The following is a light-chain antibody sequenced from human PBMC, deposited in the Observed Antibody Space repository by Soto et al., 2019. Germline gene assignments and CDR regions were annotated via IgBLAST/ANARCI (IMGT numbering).Light chain of an antibody. CDR2: DVS. J-gene: IGKJ5*01. CDR3: QQRSDWPLT. Sequence: EIVLTQSPATLSLSPGERATLSCRASQSVASSLAWYQQKPGQAPRLLIYDVSNRASGIPARFSGSGSETDFTLTISSLEPEDFAVYYCQQRSDWPLTFGQGTRLEIK. CDR1: QSVASS. V-gene: IGKV3-11*01.